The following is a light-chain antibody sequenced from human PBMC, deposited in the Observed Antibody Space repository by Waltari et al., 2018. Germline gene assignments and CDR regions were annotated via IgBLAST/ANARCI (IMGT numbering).Light chain of an antibody. V-gene: IGLV4-69*01. J-gene: IGLJ3*02. CDR2: VNSDGSH. Sequence: HLVLTQPPSASASLGASARLTCTLSSGHTSNVITWQQQQPEKGPRDLMKVNSDGSHTKGDEIPDRFSGSSSGAERYLTISSLQSEDEADYYCQTGGHGTWVFGGGTKLTVL. CDR3: QTGGHGTWV. CDR1: SGHTSNV.